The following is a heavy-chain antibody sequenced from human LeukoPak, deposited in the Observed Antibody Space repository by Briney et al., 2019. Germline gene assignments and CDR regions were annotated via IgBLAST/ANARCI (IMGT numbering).Heavy chain of an antibody. CDR2: IYYSGST. V-gene: IGHV4-59*01. CDR1: GCSISSYY. D-gene: IGHD4-17*01. J-gene: IGHJ4*02. CDR3: ARVNDYGDSKIDY. Sequence: SETLSLTCTVSGCSISSYYWSWIRQPPGKGLEWIGYIYYSGSTNYNPSLKSRVTISVDTSKNQFSLKLSSVTAADTAVYYCARVNDYGDSKIDYWGQGTLVTVSS.